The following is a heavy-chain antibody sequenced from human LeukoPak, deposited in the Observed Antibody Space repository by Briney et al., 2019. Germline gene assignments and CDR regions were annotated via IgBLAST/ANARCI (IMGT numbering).Heavy chain of an antibody. D-gene: IGHD3-22*01. V-gene: IGHV1-69*13. CDR2: IIPIFGTA. J-gene: IGHJ4*02. CDR3: ARARMDYDSSGYYEDY. CDR1: GGTFSSYA. Sequence: ASVNVSCKASGGTFSSYAISWVRQAPGQGLEWMGGIIPIFGTANYAQKFQGRVTITADESTSTAYMELSSLRSEDTAVYYCARARMDYDSSGYYEDYWGQGTLVTVSS.